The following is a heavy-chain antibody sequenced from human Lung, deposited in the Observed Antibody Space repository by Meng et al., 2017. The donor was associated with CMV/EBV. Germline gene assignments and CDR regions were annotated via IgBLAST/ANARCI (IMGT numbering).Heavy chain of an antibody. D-gene: IGHD3-22*01. Sequence: GGSLRLXXAASGFTFSSYAMHWVRQAPGKGLEWVAVISYDGSNKYYADSVKGRFTISRDNSKNTLYLQMNSLRAEDTAVYYCARAIRGFYYYYGMDVWGQEXTVTFSS. J-gene: IGHJ6*02. CDR3: ARAIRGFYYYYGMDV. V-gene: IGHV3-30*04. CDR2: ISYDGSNK. CDR1: GFTFSSYA.